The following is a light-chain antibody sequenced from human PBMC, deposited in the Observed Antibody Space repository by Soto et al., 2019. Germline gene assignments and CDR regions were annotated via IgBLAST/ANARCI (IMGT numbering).Light chain of an antibody. CDR1: QGISSA. Sequence: AIQLTQSPSSLSASVGDRVTITCRASQGISSALAWYQQKPGNAPKLLIYDASSLESGVPSRFSGSGSGTDFTLTISSLQPEDCATYYCQQFKGRGFTFGPGTKGDIK. CDR2: DAS. J-gene: IGKJ3*01. CDR3: QQFKGRGFT. V-gene: IGKV1-13*02.